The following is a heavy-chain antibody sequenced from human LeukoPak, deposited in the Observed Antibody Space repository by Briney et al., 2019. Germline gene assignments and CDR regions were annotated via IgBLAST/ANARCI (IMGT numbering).Heavy chain of an antibody. V-gene: IGHV3-11*01. D-gene: IGHD6-13*01. CDR3: ARYSSSWFPLDY. CDR1: GFTFSDYY. Sequence: GGSLRLSCAASGFTFSDYYMSWIRQAPGKGLEWVSYISSSGSTIHYADSVKGRFTISRDNAKNSLYLQMNSLRAEDTAVYYCARYSSSWFPLDYWGQGTLVTVSS. CDR2: ISSSGSTI. J-gene: IGHJ4*02.